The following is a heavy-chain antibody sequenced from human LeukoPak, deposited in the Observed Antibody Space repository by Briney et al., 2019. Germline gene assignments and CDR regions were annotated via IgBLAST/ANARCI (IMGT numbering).Heavy chain of an antibody. CDR3: ARGEDYYGSGGLDY. Sequence: GSLRLSCAASGFTFSSYDMHWVRQATGKGLEWVSAIGTAGDTYYPGSVKGRFTISRENAKNSLYLQMNSLRAGDTAVYYCARGEDYYGSGGLDYWGQGTLVTVSS. CDR2: IGTAGDT. V-gene: IGHV3-13*01. CDR1: GFTFSSYD. J-gene: IGHJ4*02. D-gene: IGHD3-10*01.